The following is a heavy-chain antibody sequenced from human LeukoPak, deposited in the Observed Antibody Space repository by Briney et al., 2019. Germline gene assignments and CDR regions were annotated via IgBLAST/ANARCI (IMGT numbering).Heavy chain of an antibody. CDR2: IWYDGSNK. CDR1: GSTFSSYG. Sequence: GGSLRLSCAASGSTFSSYGMHWVRQAPGKGLEWVAVIWYDGSNKYYADSVKGRFTISRDNSKNTLYLQMNSLRAEDTAVYYCARAGIAARAGFSAFDIWGQGTMVTVSS. D-gene: IGHD6-6*01. V-gene: IGHV3-33*01. CDR3: ARAGIAARAGFSAFDI. J-gene: IGHJ3*02.